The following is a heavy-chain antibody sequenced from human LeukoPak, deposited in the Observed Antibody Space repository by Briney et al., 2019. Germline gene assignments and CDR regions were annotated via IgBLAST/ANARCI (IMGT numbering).Heavy chain of an antibody. Sequence: LGGSLRLSCAASGFTFSSYWMSWVRQAPGKGLEWVANIKQDGSEKYYVDSVKGRFTISRDNAKRLLYLQMNSLRAEDTAVYYCASIFESSGYHYYFDYWGQGTLVTVSS. V-gene: IGHV3-7*01. CDR3: ASIFESSGYHYYFDY. CDR1: GFTFSSYW. D-gene: IGHD3-22*01. J-gene: IGHJ4*02. CDR2: IKQDGSEK.